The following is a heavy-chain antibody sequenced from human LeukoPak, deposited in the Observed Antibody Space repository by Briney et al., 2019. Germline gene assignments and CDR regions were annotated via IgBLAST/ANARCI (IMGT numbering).Heavy chain of an antibody. V-gene: IGHV3-74*01. D-gene: IGHD1-14*01. Sequence: GGSLRLSCAASGFIFRNYWMHWVRRAPGLGLVWVSRINTETTTADYADSVKGRFTISRDNGKNTLYLQMNSLRPEDTAVYYCVRENLTAGFDSWGQGTLVAVSS. CDR1: GFIFRNYW. J-gene: IGHJ4*02. CDR3: VRENLTAGFDS. CDR2: INTETTTA.